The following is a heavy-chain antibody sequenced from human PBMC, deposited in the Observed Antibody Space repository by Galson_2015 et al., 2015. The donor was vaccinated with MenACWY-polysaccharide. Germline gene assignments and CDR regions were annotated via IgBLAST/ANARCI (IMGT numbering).Heavy chain of an antibody. CDR1: GSSFPRYW. V-gene: IGHV5-51*01. Sequence: QSGAEVTKPGESLQISCTGSGSSFPRYWIGWVRQMPGKGLEWMGVIFPGDSDTRYSPSFQGQVTISADKSISTAYLQWSSLKASDTAMYYCARPSYSSSWNPFDYWGQGTLVTVSS. D-gene: IGHD6-13*01. CDR3: ARPSYSSSWNPFDY. CDR2: IFPGDSDT. J-gene: IGHJ4*02.